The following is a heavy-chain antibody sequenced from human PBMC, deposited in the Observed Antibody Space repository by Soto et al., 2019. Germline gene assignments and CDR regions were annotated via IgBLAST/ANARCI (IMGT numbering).Heavy chain of an antibody. CDR1: GYTFTGYY. CDR2: INPNSGGT. D-gene: IGHD5-18*01. CDR3: AREFEDSYGYYYYYGIDV. V-gene: IGHV1-2*04. J-gene: IGHJ6*02. Sequence: QVQLVQSGAEVKKPGASVKVSCKASGYTFTGYYMHWVRQAPGQGLEWMGWINPNSGGTNYAQKFQGWVTITSDTSISKAYMELSRLRSDDTAVYYCAREFEDSYGYYYYYGIDVWGQGTTVTGSS.